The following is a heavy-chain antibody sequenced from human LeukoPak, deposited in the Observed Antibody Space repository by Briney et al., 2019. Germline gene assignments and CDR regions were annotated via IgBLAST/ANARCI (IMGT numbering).Heavy chain of an antibody. CDR1: GYTFTSYD. Sequence: ASVKVSCKASGYTFTSYDINWVRQATGQGLEWMGWMSPNSGNTGYAQKFQGRVTMTRNTSISTAYMELSSLRSEDTAVYYCATLAGVTAAGFDYWGQGTLVTVSS. J-gene: IGHJ4*02. V-gene: IGHV1-8*01. CDR2: MSPNSGNT. CDR3: ATLAGVTAAGFDY. D-gene: IGHD2-21*02.